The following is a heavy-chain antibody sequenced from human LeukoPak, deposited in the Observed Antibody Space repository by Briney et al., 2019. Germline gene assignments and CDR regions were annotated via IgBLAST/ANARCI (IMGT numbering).Heavy chain of an antibody. V-gene: IGHV3-20*04. CDR2: INWNGGST. J-gene: IGHJ4*02. CDR1: GFTFDDYG. Sequence: GSLRLSCAASGFTFDDYGMSWVRQAPGKGLEWVSGINWNGGSTVYADSVQGRFTISRDKAKKSLYMQMKSLRAEDTALYYCAREGELGGYCSSTSCYTFDYWGQGTLVTVSS. CDR3: AREGELGGYCSSTSCYTFDY. D-gene: IGHD2-2*02.